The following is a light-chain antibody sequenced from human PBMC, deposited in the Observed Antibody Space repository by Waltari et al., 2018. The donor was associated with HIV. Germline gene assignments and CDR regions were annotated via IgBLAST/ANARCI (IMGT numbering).Light chain of an antibody. V-gene: IGLV2-8*01. Sequence: QSALIQPPSASASPGQSVTIPCTGTSSDVGGYNSVSWYQQHPGKAPKLMIYEVSKWPSGVPDRFSGSKSGNTASLTVSGLQAEDEAEYYCSSYAGNHNHVFGSGTKLTVL. J-gene: IGLJ1*01. CDR1: SSDVGGYNS. CDR2: EVS. CDR3: SSYAGNHNHV.